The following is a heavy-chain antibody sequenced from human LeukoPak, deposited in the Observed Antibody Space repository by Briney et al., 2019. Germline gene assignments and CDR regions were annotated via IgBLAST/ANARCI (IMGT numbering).Heavy chain of an antibody. V-gene: IGHV3-66*01. Sequence: GGSLRLSCAASGFTVSGNYMSWVCQAPGKGLEWLSVIHRGGNTYYADSVKGRFTISRDSSKNTVFLQMDSLRAEDTAVYYCARDPGYGLGVDYGDYWGQGTLVTVSS. CDR2: IHRGGNT. D-gene: IGHD3-10*01. CDR1: GFTVSGNY. CDR3: ARDPGYGLGVDYGDY. J-gene: IGHJ4*02.